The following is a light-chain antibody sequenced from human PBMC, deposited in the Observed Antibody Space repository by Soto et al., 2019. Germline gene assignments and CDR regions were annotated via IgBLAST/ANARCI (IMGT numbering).Light chain of an antibody. CDR3: HQLYDYPIT. V-gene: IGKV1-9*01. J-gene: IGKJ5*01. CDR2: AAS. Sequence: IQLTQSPSSLSASVGDRVTITCRASQGISSYLAWYQEKPGKAPNLLIYAASTLQSGVPSRFSGSGSGTDFTLTISSLQPEDFATYYCHQLYDYPITFGQGTRLEIK. CDR1: QGISSY.